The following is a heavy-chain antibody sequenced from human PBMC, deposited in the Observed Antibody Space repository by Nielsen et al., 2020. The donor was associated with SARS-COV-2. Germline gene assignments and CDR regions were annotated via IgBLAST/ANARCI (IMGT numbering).Heavy chain of an antibody. D-gene: IGHD1-26*01. CDR2: ISAYNGNT. CDR1: GGTFSSYA. J-gene: IGHJ6*02. V-gene: IGHV1-18*01. CDR3: ARSIDPYYYYYYGMDV. Sequence: ASVKVSCKASGGTFSSYAISWVRQAPGQGLEWMGWISAYNGNTNYAQKLQGRVTMTTDTSTSTAYMELRSLRSDDTAVYYCARSIDPYYYYYYGMDVWGQGTTVTVSS.